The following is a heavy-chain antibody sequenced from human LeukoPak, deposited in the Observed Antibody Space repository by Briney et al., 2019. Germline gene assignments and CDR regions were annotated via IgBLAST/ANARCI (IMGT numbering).Heavy chain of an antibody. CDR1: GGTFSSYA. D-gene: IGHD3-22*01. V-gene: IGHV1-69*13. Sequence: ASVKVSCKASGGTFSSYAISWVRQAPGQGLEWMGGIIPIFGTANYAQKFQGRVTITADESTSTAYMELSSLRSEDTAVYYCARGSEILRGYYDSLYAFDIWGQGTMVTVSS. CDR3: ARGSEILRGYYDSLYAFDI. CDR2: IIPIFGTA. J-gene: IGHJ3*02.